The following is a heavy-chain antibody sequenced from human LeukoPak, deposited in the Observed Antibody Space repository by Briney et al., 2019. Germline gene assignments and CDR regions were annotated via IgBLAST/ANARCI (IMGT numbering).Heavy chain of an antibody. J-gene: IGHJ5*02. CDR2: ITDTSSYI. CDR1: GFTFSTYD. D-gene: IGHD1-26*01. CDR3: AKGGVGATPRFDP. Sequence: PGGSLRLSCAASGFTFSTYDMNWVRQAPGKGLEWVSSITDTSSYIYYADSVKGRFTISRDNTKKSLYLQMNSLRAEDTAVYFCAKGGVGATPRFDPWGQGTLVTVSS. V-gene: IGHV3-21*01.